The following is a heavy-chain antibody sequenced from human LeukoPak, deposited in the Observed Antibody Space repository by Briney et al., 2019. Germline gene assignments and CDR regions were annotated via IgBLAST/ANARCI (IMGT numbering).Heavy chain of an antibody. CDR3: ARAGLGDWNYGVDP. D-gene: IGHD1-7*01. CDR2: IYHSGTA. Sequence: KPSETLSLTCTVSGGSISSYYWSWIRQPPGKGLEWIGYIYHSGTAYYNPSLKSRVTISVDRSQNQFSLKLSSVTAADTAVYYCARAGLGDWNYGVDPWGQGTLVTVSS. V-gene: IGHV4-59*12. J-gene: IGHJ5*02. CDR1: GGSISSYY.